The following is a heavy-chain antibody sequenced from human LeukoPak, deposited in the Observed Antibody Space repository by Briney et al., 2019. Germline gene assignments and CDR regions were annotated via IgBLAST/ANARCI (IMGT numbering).Heavy chain of an antibody. D-gene: IGHD6-19*01. Sequence: GGSMRLSCAPSGFTVSSNYMSCVRQAPGKGLEWVPVIYSGGSTYYADTVKGRFNISRDNSKNTLYLQMNSLRAEDTAVYYCARGLALDYWGQGTLVTVSS. CDR3: ARGLALDY. V-gene: IGHV3-53*01. J-gene: IGHJ4*02. CDR1: GFTVSSNY. CDR2: IYSGGST.